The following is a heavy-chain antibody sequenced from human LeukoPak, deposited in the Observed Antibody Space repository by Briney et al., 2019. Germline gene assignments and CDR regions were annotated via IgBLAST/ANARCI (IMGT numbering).Heavy chain of an antibody. V-gene: IGHV4-59*01. D-gene: IGHD6-6*01. CDR2: IFYTGTS. CDR1: GGSISSYY. J-gene: IGHJ4*02. CDR3: TRTYSSSSIDY. Sequence: SETLSLTCTVSGGSISSYYWSWIRQPPGKGLEWLGYIFYTGTSNYNPSLKSRVTMSIDTSKNQFSLKLSSVTAADTAVYYCTRTYSSSSIDYWGQGALVTVSS.